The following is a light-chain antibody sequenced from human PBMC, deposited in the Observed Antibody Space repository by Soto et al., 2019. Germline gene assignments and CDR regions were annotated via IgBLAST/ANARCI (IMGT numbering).Light chain of an antibody. CDR2: GAS. CDR3: QKYDSAPFT. Sequence: DIQMTQSPSLLSAFVGDRVTITCRASQGISSYLAWYQQKPGKVPNVLIYGASTLRSGVPSRFSGSGSGTDFTLTISSLQPEDVAIYYCQKYDSAPFTFGPGTKVDIK. V-gene: IGKV1-27*01. CDR1: QGISSY. J-gene: IGKJ3*01.